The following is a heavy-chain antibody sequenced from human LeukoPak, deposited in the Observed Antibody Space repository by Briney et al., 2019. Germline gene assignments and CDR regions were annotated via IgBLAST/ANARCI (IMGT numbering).Heavy chain of an antibody. CDR3: ARPGRGWQPRWFDP. V-gene: IGHV4-34*01. CDR2: INHSGST. D-gene: IGHD6-19*01. J-gene: IGHJ5*02. Sequence: SSETLSLTCAVYGGSFSGYYWSWIRQPPGKGLEWIGEINHSGSTNYNPSLKSRVTISVDTSKNQFSLKLSSVTAADTAVYYCARPGRGWQPRWFDPWGQGTLVTVSS. CDR1: GGSFSGYY.